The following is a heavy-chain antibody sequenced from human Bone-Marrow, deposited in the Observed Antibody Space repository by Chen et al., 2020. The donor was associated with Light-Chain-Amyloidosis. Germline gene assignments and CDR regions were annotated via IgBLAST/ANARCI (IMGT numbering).Heavy chain of an antibody. CDR2: ISSSSNYI. Sequence: EVQLVESGGGLVKPGGSLRLSCAASGFTFSSHTMNWVRQAPGKGLEWVSSISSSSNYIYYADSVKGLFTISRDNAKNSLYLQMNSLRAEDTAVYYCARQYGGDYFDYWGQGTLVTVSS. CDR1: GFTFSSHT. CDR3: ARQYGGDYFDY. J-gene: IGHJ4*01. D-gene: IGHD2-2*01. V-gene: IGHV3-21*01.